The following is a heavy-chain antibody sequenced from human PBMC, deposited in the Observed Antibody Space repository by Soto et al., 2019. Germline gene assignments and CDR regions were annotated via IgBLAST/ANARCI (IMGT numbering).Heavy chain of an antibody. Sequence: SVKVSCKASGGTFSSYAISWVRQAPGQGLEWMGGIIPIFGTANYAQKFQGRVTITADKSTSTAYMELSSLRSEDTAVYYCARVRYHYDSSGRDAFHIWGAGTIVTV. V-gene: IGHV1-69*06. CDR1: GGTFSSYA. CDR2: IIPIFGTA. D-gene: IGHD3-22*01. CDR3: ARVRYHYDSSGRDAFHI. J-gene: IGHJ3*02.